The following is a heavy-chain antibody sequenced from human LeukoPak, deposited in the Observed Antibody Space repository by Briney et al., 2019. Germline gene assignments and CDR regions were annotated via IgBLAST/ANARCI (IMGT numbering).Heavy chain of an antibody. D-gene: IGHD2-2*01. Sequence: ASVKVSRKASGYMFSTYGINWVRQAPGQGLEWMGWIGTYNDNRKYAEKFQGRVTMTADTSTSTAYMELRSLRSDDTAVYFCARDDIEYCSPTSCGWFDPWGQGTLVTVSS. CDR2: IGTYNDNR. CDR1: GYMFSTYG. J-gene: IGHJ5*02. V-gene: IGHV1-18*01. CDR3: ARDDIEYCSPTSCGWFDP.